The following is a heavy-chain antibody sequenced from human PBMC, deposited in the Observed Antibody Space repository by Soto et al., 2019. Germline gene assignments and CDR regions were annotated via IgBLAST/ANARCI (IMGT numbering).Heavy chain of an antibody. CDR1: GFTFTSSA. Sequence: SVKVSCKASGFTFTSSAVQWVRQARGQRLEWIGWIVVGSGNTNYAQKFQERVTITRDVSTSTAYMELSSLRSEDTAVYYCAADEFGAYCGGDCYDYWGQGTLVTVSS. V-gene: IGHV1-58*01. D-gene: IGHD2-21*01. CDR2: IVVGSGNT. CDR3: AADEFGAYCGGDCYDY. J-gene: IGHJ4*02.